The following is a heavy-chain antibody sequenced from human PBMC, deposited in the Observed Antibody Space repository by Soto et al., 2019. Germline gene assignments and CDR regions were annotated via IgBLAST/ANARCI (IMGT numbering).Heavy chain of an antibody. CDR1: GFTFSSYA. V-gene: IGHV3-23*01. Sequence: EVQPLESGGGLVQPGGSLRLSCAASGFTFSSYAMSWVRQAPGKGLEWVSAISGSGGSTYYADSVKGRFTISRDNSKNTLYLQMNSLRAEDTAVYYCAKDLILLYSSSDFDYWGQGTLVTVSS. D-gene: IGHD6-6*01. J-gene: IGHJ4*02. CDR3: AKDLILLYSSSDFDY. CDR2: ISGSGGST.